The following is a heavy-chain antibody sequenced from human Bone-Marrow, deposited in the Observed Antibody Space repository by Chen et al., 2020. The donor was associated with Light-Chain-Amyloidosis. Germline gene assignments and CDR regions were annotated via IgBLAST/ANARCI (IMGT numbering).Heavy chain of an antibody. D-gene: IGHD3-22*01. CDR1: GGSISSGGYY. CDR2: IYYSGST. CDR3: ARETHYYDSGDYYGMDV. J-gene: IGHJ6*02. V-gene: IGHV4-31*03. Sequence: QVQLQESGPGLVKPSQTLFLTCTVSGGSISSGGYYWSWIRQHPGKGLEWIGYIYYSGSTYYNPSLKSRVTISVDTSKNQFSLKLSSVTAADTAVYYCARETHYYDSGDYYGMDVWGQGTTVTVSS.